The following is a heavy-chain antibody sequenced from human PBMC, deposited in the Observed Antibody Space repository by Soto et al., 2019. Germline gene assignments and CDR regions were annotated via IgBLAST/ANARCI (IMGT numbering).Heavy chain of an antibody. Sequence: GGSLRLSCAASGFTFSSYAMSWVRQAPGKGLEWVSAISGSGGSTYYADSVKGRFTISRDNSKNTLYLQMNSLRAEDTAVYYCAKGYRWTTFVYYFDYWGQGTLVTVSS. CDR1: GFTFSSYA. J-gene: IGHJ4*02. CDR2: ISGSGGST. D-gene: IGHD4-17*01. CDR3: AKGYRWTTFVYYFDY. V-gene: IGHV3-23*01.